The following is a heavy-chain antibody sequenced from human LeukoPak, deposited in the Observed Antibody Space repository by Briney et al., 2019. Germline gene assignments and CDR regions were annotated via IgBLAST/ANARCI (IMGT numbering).Heavy chain of an antibody. CDR1: GGTLSSYA. Sequence: ASVKVSCKASGGTLSSYAISWVRQAPGQGLEWMGRIIPILGIANYAQKFQGRVTITADKSTSTAYMELSSLRSEDTAVYYCARDWGGNSDYYYYYMDVWGKGTTVTVSS. J-gene: IGHJ6*03. V-gene: IGHV1-69*04. CDR2: IIPILGIA. D-gene: IGHD4-23*01. CDR3: ARDWGGNSDYYYYYMDV.